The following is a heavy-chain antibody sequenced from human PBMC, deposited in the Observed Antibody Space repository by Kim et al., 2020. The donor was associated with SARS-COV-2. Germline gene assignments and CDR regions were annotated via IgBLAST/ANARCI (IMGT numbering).Heavy chain of an antibody. V-gene: IGHV1-3*01. CDR3: ARSSPSDAFDI. Sequence: TKYSQKFQGRVTITRDTSASTAYMELSSLRSEDTAVYYCARSSPSDAFDIWGQGTMVTVSS. CDR2: T. J-gene: IGHJ3*02.